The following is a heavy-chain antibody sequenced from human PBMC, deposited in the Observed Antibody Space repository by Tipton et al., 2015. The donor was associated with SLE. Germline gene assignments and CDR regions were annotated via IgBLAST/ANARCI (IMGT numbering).Heavy chain of an antibody. CDR2: INHSGST. V-gene: IGHV4-38-2*01. J-gene: IGHJ3*02. Sequence: TLSLTCAVSDYSISSGYYWGWIRQPPGKGLEWIGSINHSGSTNYNPSLKSRVTISLDTSKNQFSLKLSSVTAADTAVYYCARHDEPRRAFDIWGQGTMVTVSS. CDR3: ARHDEPRRAFDI. CDR1: DYSISSGYY.